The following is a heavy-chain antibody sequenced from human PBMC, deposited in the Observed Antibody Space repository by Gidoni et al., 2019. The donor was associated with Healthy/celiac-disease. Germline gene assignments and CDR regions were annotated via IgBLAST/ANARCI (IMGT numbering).Heavy chain of an antibody. D-gene: IGHD5-12*01. CDR2: ISGSGGST. CDR1: GFPFSSYA. J-gene: IGHJ4*02. V-gene: IGHV3-23*01. Sequence: EVQLLESGGGLVQPGGSLRLSCAASGFPFSSYAMSWVRQAPGKGLEWVSAISGSGGSTYYADSVKGRFTISRDNSKNTLYLQMNSLRAEDTAVYYCAKGRGNGVVATMILELDYWGQGTLVTVSS. CDR3: AKGRGNGVVATMILELDY.